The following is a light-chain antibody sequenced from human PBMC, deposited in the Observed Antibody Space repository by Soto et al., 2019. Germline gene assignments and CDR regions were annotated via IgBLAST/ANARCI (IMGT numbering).Light chain of an antibody. CDR1: QSISSW. J-gene: IGKJ1*01. CDR2: KAS. Sequence: DIQMTQSPSTLSASVVDRVTITCLASQSISSWLAWYQRKPGKAPKLLIYKASSLESGVPSRFSGSGSGTEFTLTISSLQPDDFATYYCQQYYTYSPATFGQGTKVDIK. CDR3: QQYYTYSPAT. V-gene: IGKV1-5*03.